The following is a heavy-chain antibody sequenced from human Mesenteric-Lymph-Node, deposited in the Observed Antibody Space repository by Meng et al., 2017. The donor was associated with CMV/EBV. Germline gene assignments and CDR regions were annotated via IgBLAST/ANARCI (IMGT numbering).Heavy chain of an antibody. CDR1: GGSFSGYY. J-gene: IGHJ4*02. V-gene: IGHV4-34*01. D-gene: IGHD3-9*01. Sequence: QGQLLRWGAGLLKPSETLSVTCAVYGGSFSGYYWNWIRQSPEKGLEWIGEINHSGSTTYNPSFTSRIIISVDTSTNQISLNMSSVTAADTAVYYCARGSSYDILTGYFDYWGQGALVTVSS. CDR3: ARGSSYDILTGYFDY. CDR2: INHSGST.